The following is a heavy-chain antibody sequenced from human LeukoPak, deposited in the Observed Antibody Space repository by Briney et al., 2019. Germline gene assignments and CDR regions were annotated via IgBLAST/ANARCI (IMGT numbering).Heavy chain of an antibody. Sequence: PSETLSLTYTVSGGSISSSSYYWGWIRQPPGKGLEWIGSIYYSGSTYYNPSLKSRVTISVDTSKNQFSLKLSSVTAADTAVYYCARQGITIFGPFDPWGQGTLVTVSS. CDR1: GGSISSSSYY. J-gene: IGHJ5*02. CDR2: IYYSGST. CDR3: ARQGITIFGPFDP. D-gene: IGHD3-3*01. V-gene: IGHV4-39*01.